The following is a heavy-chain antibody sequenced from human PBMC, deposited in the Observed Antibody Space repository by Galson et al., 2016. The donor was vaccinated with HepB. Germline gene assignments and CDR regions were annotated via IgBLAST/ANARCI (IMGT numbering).Heavy chain of an antibody. CDR1: GFPFNNAW. J-gene: IGHJ6*03. CDR2: IRSKNNGGAT. CDR3: TTEYWYYMDV. V-gene: IGHV3-15*01. Sequence: SLRLSCAASGFPFNNAWLNWVRQAPGKGLEWVGLIRSKNNGGATSTYAAPGEGRFTISRDDSKNTLYLQMNSLKNEDTAVYYCTTEYWYYMDVWGKGTTVTVSS. D-gene: IGHD2-8*02.